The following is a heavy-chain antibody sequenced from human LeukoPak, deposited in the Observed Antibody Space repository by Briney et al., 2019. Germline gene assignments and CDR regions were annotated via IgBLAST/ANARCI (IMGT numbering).Heavy chain of an antibody. CDR3: ASKPAATFGWFDT. V-gene: IGHV4-31*03. CDR1: GGSISSGGYY. CDR2: IYYSGST. D-gene: IGHD2-2*01. J-gene: IGHJ5*02. Sequence: PSETLSLTCTVSGGSISSGGYYWSWIRQHPGKGLEWIGCIYYSGSTYYNPSLKSRVTISVDTSKNQFSLKLSSVTAADTAVYYCASKPAATFGWFDTWGQGTLVTVSS.